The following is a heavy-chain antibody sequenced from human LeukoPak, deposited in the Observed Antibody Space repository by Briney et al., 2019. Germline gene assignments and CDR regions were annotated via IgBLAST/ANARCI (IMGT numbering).Heavy chain of an antibody. CDR3: ARAWGQVSTVFDY. CDR1: GFTFSSYS. D-gene: IGHD5/OR15-5a*01. J-gene: IGHJ4*02. V-gene: IGHV3-21*01. CDR2: ISSSSSYI. Sequence: GGSLRLSCAAPGFTFSSYSMNWVRQAPGKGLEWVSSISSSSSYIYYADSVKGRFTISRDNAKNSLYLQMNSLRAEDTAVYYCARAWGQVSTVFDYWGQGTLVTVSS.